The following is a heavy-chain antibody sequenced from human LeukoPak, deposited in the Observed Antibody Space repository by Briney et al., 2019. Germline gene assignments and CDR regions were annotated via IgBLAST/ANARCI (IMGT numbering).Heavy chain of an antibody. Sequence: GGSLRLSCAASGFTFSSYWMHWVRQAPGKGLVWVSRINSDGSSTSYADSVKGRFTISRDNAKNTLYLQMNSLKTEDTAVYYCTTVFSENYYYYYVDVWGKGTTVTISS. CDR3: TTVFSENYYYYYVDV. J-gene: IGHJ6*03. CDR2: INSDGSST. CDR1: GFTFSSYW. D-gene: IGHD1-26*01. V-gene: IGHV3-74*01.